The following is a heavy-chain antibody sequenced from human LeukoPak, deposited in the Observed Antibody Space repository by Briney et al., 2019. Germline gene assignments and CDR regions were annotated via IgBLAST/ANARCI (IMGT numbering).Heavy chain of an antibody. J-gene: IGHJ5*02. V-gene: IGHV4-38-2*02. CDR2: IYHSGST. CDR1: GYSISSGYY. D-gene: IGHD6-19*01. Sequence: SETLSLTCTVSGYSISSGYYWGWIRQPPGKGLEWIGSIYHSGSTYYNPSLKSRVTISVDTSKNQFSLKLSSVTAADTAAYYCARDSEKYSSGKNWFDPWGQGTLVTVSS. CDR3: ARDSEKYSSGKNWFDP.